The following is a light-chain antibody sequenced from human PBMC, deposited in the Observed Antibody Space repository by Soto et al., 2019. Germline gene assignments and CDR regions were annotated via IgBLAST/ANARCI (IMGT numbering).Light chain of an antibody. CDR1: QSVGGTF. CDR2: GAS. J-gene: IGKJ1*01. Sequence: EIVLTESKGTLSFSPGEGATLSCRVSQSVGGTFLAWYQQKGGQAPRLLIHGASNRATGIPDRFSGSGSGTDFTLTISRLEPEDFAVYYCQQYGGSPRTFGQGTKVDIK. CDR3: QQYGGSPRT. V-gene: IGKV3-20*01.